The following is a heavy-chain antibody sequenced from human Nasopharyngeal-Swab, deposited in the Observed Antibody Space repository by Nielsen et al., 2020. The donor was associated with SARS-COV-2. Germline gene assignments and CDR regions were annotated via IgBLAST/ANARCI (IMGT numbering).Heavy chain of an antibody. CDR2: IYSGGNT. V-gene: IGHV3-66*02. CDR3: ARGKFRITEFHY. J-gene: IGHJ4*02. D-gene: IGHD2/OR15-2a*01. CDR1: GFIVSNTY. Sequence: GESLNISCAASGFIVSNTYLSWVRQAPGKGLEWVSLIYSGGNTYYADSVKGRFTISRDTSKNTLYLQMNSLRTEDTAIYYCARGKFRITEFHYWGPGTLVTVSS.